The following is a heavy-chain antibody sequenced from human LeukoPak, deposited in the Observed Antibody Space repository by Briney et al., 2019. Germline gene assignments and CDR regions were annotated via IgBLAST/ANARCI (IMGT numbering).Heavy chain of an antibody. Sequence: PGGSLRLSCAASGFTFSNYAMSWVRQAPGKGLEWVSGISGSDDSTYYADSVKGRFTISRDNSKNTLNLQMNSLRAEDTALYYCAKRGVTPRRDFDYWGQGTLVTVSS. CDR1: GFTFSNYA. V-gene: IGHV3-23*01. J-gene: IGHJ4*02. CDR2: ISGSDDST. CDR3: AKRGVTPRRDFDY. D-gene: IGHD2-8*02.